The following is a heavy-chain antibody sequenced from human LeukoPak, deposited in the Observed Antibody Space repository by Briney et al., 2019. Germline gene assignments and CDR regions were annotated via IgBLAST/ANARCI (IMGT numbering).Heavy chain of an antibody. CDR1: GGSISSYY. Sequence: SDTLSLTCTVSGGSISSYYWSWIRQPPGKGLEWIGYIYYSGSTNYNPSLKSRVTISVDTSKNQFSLKLSSVTAADTAVYYCARGAYGDPTSFDYWGQGTLVTVSS. CDR2: IYYSGST. CDR3: ARGAYGDPTSFDY. D-gene: IGHD4-17*01. V-gene: IGHV4-59*07. J-gene: IGHJ4*02.